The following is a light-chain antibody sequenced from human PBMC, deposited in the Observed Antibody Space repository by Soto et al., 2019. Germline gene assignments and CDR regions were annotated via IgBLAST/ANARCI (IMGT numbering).Light chain of an antibody. CDR3: QQSYSRPYT. Sequence: EIQMTQSPSSLSASVGDRVTITCRASQSISSYVNWYQQKLGKAPKLLIYGASSLVNGVPSRLSGSGSGTDFTLTISSLQRDDLASYYCQQSYSRPYTFGQGTKLEIK. CDR1: QSISSY. CDR2: GAS. V-gene: IGKV1-39*01. J-gene: IGKJ2*01.